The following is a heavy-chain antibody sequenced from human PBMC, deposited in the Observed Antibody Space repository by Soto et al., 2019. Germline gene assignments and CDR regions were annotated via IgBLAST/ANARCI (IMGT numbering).Heavy chain of an antibody. V-gene: IGHV3-11*01. J-gene: IGHJ4*02. D-gene: IGHD2-2*01. CDR2: ISSSGSTI. CDR3: ARAPVVVVPAHFDY. CDR1: GFTFSDYY. Sequence: GGSLRLSCAASGFTFSDYYMSWIRQAPGKGLEWVSYISSSGSTIYYADSVKGRFTISRDNAKNSLYLQMNSLRAEDTAVYYCARAPVVVVPAHFDYWGQGTLVTVSS.